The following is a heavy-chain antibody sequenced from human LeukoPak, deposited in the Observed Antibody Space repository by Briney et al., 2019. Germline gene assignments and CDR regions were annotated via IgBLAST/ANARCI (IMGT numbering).Heavy chain of an antibody. CDR2: ISYDGSNK. CDR3: AKEPRDNLYFFDY. V-gene: IGHV3-30*18. J-gene: IGHJ4*02. Sequence: GGSLRLSCAASEFTFSRSWMHWVRQAPGKGLEWVAVISYDGSNKYYVDSVKGRFTISRDNSKNTLYLQMNSLRAEDTAVYYCAKEPRDNLYFFDYWGQGTLVTVSS. CDR1: EFTFSRSW. D-gene: IGHD1-1*01.